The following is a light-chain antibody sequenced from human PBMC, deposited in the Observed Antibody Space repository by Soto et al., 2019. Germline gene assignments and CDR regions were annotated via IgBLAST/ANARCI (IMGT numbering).Light chain of an antibody. J-gene: IGKJ1*01. Sequence: EIVLTQSPATLSLSPGERATVSCRASQSISIYLAWYQQKPGQAPRLLISDASNRATGTPDRFSGSGSGTDFTLTISRLEPEDFAVYYCQQYGSSPWTFGQGTKVDIK. CDR3: QQYGSSPWT. CDR2: DAS. V-gene: IGKV3-20*01. CDR1: QSISIY.